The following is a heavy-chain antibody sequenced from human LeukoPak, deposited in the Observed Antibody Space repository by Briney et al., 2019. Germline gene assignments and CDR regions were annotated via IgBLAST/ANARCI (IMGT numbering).Heavy chain of an antibody. CDR3: ARGTAAAVDY. V-gene: IGHV1-69*13. CDR1: GGTFSSYA. CDR2: IIPIFGTA. J-gene: IGHJ4*02. D-gene: IGHD6-13*01. Sequence: ASVKVSCKASGGTFSSYAISWVRQAPGQGLEWMGGIIPIFGTANYAQKFQGRVTITADESTSTAYMELRSLRSDDTAVYYCARGTAAAVDYWGQGTLVTVSS.